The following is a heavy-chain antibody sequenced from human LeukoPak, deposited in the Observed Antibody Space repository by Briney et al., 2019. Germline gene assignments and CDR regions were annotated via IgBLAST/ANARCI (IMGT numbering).Heavy chain of an antibody. CDR1: GFTFSSYA. Sequence: GGSLRLSCAASGFTFSSYAMHWVRQAPGKGLEWVAVISYDGSNKYYADSVKGRFTISRDNSKNTLYLQMNSLRAEDTAVYYCARNGYYYDSSGYFDYWGQGTLVTVSS. D-gene: IGHD3-22*01. V-gene: IGHV3-30-3*01. CDR3: ARNGYYYDSSGYFDY. J-gene: IGHJ4*02. CDR2: ISYDGSNK.